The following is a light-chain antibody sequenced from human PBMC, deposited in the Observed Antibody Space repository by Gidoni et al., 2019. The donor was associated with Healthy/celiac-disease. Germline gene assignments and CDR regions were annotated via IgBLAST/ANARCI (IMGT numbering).Light chain of an antibody. Sequence: PATLSLSPGERATLSCRASQSVSSYLAWYQQKPGQAPRLLIYDASNRATDIPARFSGSGSGTDFTLTISSLEPEDFAVYYCQQRSNWPLTFGGGTKVEIK. CDR3: QQRSNWPLT. V-gene: IGKV3-11*01. J-gene: IGKJ4*01. CDR1: QSVSSY. CDR2: DAS.